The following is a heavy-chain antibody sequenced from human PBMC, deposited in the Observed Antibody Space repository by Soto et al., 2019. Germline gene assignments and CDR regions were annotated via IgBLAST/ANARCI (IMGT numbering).Heavy chain of an antibody. D-gene: IGHD6-13*01. CDR2: IIPLFGTT. CDR1: GGTFSSYT. Sequence: ASVKVSCKASGGTFSSYTIAWVRQAPGQGLEWMGEIIPLFGTTNYVEKFQGRLTITADASTSTAYMELSSLRSEDTAMYYCARDSIAAAGTDYWGQGXLVTVYS. V-gene: IGHV1-69*13. J-gene: IGHJ4*02. CDR3: ARDSIAAAGTDY.